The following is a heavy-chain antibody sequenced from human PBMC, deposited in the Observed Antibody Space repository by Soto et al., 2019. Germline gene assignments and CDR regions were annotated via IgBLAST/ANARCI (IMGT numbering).Heavy chain of an antibody. CDR1: GFTFSSYG. CDR3: ARYYYDSRGYSWFDY. J-gene: IGHJ4*02. Sequence: PGGSLRLSCAASGFTFSSYGISWVRQAPWKGLEWVANIKQDGIEKYYVDSVKGRFTISRDNAKNSLYLQMNSLRAEDTAVYYCARYYYDSRGYSWFDYWGQGTLVTVSS. V-gene: IGHV3-7*03. D-gene: IGHD3-22*01. CDR2: IKQDGIEK.